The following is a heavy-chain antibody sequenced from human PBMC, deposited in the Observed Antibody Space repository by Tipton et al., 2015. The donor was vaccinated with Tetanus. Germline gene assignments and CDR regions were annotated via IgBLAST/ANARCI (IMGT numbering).Heavy chain of an antibody. V-gene: IGHV1-2*02. Sequence: QLVQSGAEMKKPGASVKVSCKASGYTFTGYYIYWVRQAPGQGLEWMGWIDPNSGGTVYAQKFQGRVTMTRDTSISTAYMELSSLRSDDTAVYYCARDRGDYIYYGMDVWGQGTTVTVSS. J-gene: IGHJ6*02. CDR3: ARDRGDYIYYGMDV. CDR2: IDPNSGGT. D-gene: IGHD3-22*01. CDR1: GYTFTGYY.